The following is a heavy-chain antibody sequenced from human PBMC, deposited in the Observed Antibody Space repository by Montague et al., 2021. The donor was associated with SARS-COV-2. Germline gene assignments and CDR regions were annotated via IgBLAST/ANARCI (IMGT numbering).Heavy chain of an antibody. J-gene: IGHJ5*02. V-gene: IGHV3-23*01. CDR1: GFTFSSYS. D-gene: IGHD1-1*01. Sequence: SLRLSCAASGFTFSSYSMTWFRQAPGKGLDWVSAITASGGTTYYSGSVKGRFTISRDNSKSTLYLQMSGLGADDTAVYYCAKGQVPRSTTCTWFDPWGQGTMVTVSS. CDR3: AKGQVPRSTTCTWFDP. CDR2: ITASGGTT.